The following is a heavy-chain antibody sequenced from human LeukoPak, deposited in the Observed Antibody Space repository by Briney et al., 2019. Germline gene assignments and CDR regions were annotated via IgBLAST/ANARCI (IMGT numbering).Heavy chain of an antibody. CDR3: ARVGGSYYYGSGNPGWFDY. V-gene: IGHV3-23*01. Sequence: GGSLRLSCAASGFTFSTYAMSWVRQAPGKGLEWVSAIGGSGGSTYYADSVKGRFTISRDDSKNTLYLQMNSLRAEDTAVYYCARVGGSYYYGSGNPGWFDYWGQGTLVTVSS. D-gene: IGHD3-10*01. CDR2: IGGSGGST. CDR1: GFTFSTYA. J-gene: IGHJ4*02.